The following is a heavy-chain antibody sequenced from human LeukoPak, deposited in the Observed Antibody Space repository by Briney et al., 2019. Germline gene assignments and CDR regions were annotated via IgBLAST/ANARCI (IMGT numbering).Heavy chain of an antibody. D-gene: IGHD2-15*01. CDR3: ARGYCSGGSCSNWFDP. J-gene: IGHJ5*02. Sequence: ASVKVSCKASGGTFSSYAISWVRQAPGQGLEWMGRIIPIFGIANYAQKFQGRVTITADKSTSTAYMELSSLRSEDTAVYYCARGYCSGGSCSNWFDPWGQGTLVTVSS. CDR1: GGTFSSYA. CDR2: IIPIFGIA. V-gene: IGHV1-69*04.